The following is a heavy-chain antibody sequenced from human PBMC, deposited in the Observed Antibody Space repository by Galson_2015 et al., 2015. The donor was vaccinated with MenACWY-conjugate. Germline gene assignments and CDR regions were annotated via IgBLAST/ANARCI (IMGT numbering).Heavy chain of an antibody. J-gene: IGHJ4*02. CDR3: ARFRGHSSSWGVY. CDR2: ISSSGGYT. Sequence: SLRLSCAASGFTFTDCYMSWIRQAPGKGLEWVSYISSSGGYTTYADSVKGRFTISRDNAKNSLYLQMNSLRVEDTAVYYCARFRGHSSSWGVYWGQGTLVTVSS. V-gene: IGHV3-11*03. CDR1: GFTFTDCY. D-gene: IGHD6-13*01.